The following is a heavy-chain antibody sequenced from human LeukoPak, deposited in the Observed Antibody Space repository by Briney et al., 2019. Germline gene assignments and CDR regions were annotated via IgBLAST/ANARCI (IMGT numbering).Heavy chain of an antibody. CDR3: ATIAPGDLFDS. CDR1: GSTLTEFS. CDR2: FVPEDDET. V-gene: IGHV1-24*01. D-gene: IGHD7-27*01. Sequence: ASVKVSCKVSGSTLTEFSIHWVRQAPGKGLEWMGGFVPEDDETIYAQSFQGRVTMTEVTSTDTAYMELSSLRSEDTAMYYCATIAPGDLFDSWGQGTLVTVSS. J-gene: IGHJ4*02.